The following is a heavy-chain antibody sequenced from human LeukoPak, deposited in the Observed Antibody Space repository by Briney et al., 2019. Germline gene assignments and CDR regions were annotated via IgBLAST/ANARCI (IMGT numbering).Heavy chain of an antibody. Sequence: GRSLRLSCAASGFTFSSYAMSWVRQVPGKGLEGVSAISGSGGSTYYADSVKGRFTISRDNSKKTLYLQMNSLRAEDTAVYYCAKKGLGFYPSGMDVWGQGTTVTVSS. CDR1: GFTFSSYA. V-gene: IGHV3-23*01. D-gene: IGHD1-26*01. CDR3: AKKGLGFYPSGMDV. J-gene: IGHJ6*02. CDR2: ISGSGGST.